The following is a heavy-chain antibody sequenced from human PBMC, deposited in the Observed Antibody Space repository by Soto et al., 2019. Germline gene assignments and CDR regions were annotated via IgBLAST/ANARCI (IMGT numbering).Heavy chain of an antibody. Sequence: LRLSCAASGFIFSNYEFNWVRQAPGKGLEWISYIGTGGPNIYYADSVRGRFTVSRDNAKDALYLQMNSLRAEDTAIYYCAREELNCGGDCFIFWGQGALVTVSS. CDR3: AREELNCGGDCFIF. J-gene: IGHJ4*02. CDR1: GFIFSNYE. CDR2: IGTGGPNI. D-gene: IGHD2-21*01. V-gene: IGHV3-48*03.